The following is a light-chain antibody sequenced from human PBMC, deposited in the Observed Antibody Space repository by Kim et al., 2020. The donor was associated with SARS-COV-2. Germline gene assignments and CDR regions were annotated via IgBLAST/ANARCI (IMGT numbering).Light chain of an antibody. CDR3: NSRDSSGNHRVV. CDR2: GKN. J-gene: IGLJ2*01. Sequence: LGQTVRITCQGDSHRSYYASWYQQKTGQAPVLVIYGKNNRPSGIPDRFSGSSSGNTASLTITGAQAEDEADYYCNSRDSSGNHRVVFGGGTQLSVL. CDR1: SHRSYY. V-gene: IGLV3-19*01.